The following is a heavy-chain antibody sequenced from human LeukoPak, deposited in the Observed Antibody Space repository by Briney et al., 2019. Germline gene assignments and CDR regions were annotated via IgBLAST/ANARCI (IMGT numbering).Heavy chain of an antibody. D-gene: IGHD6-6*01. V-gene: IGHV3-23*01. J-gene: IGHJ6*03. Sequence: PGGALRLSCAASVFTFRSYAMSWVRQAPGKGLEWVSAISGRGGSTYYADSVKGRFTISRDNSKNTMYLQMNSLRAEATAVYSCAKSLVRQLYYYYYYMDVWGKGTTVTVSS. CDR2: ISGRGGST. CDR3: AKSLVRQLYYYYYYMDV. CDR1: VFTFRSYA.